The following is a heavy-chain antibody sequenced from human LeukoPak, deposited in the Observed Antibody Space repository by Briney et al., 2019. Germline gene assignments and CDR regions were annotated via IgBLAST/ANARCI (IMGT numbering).Heavy chain of an antibody. CDR1: GITLRDYA. CDR2: IAYDGSKT. CDR3: AREGQFSGIYYPLDY. Sequence: QPGGSLRLSCAASGITLRDYALHWVRQAPGQGLEWVAFIAYDGSKTSYPDSVQGRFTVSRDTSKNTFYLQMNSLRPDDTAVYYCAREGQFSGIYYPLDYWGQGSLVIVCS. V-gene: IGHV3-30*04. J-gene: IGHJ4*02. D-gene: IGHD1-26*01.